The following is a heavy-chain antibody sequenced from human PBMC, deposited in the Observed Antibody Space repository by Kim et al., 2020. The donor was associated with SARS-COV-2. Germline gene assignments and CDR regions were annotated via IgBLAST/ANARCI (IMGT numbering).Heavy chain of an antibody. CDR3: AKDAYYYDSSGSPGAFDI. D-gene: IGHD3-22*01. V-gene: IGHV3-23*01. Sequence: KGRFTISRDNSKNTLYLQMNSLRAEDTAVYYCAKDAYYYDSSGSPGAFDIWGQGTMVTVSS. J-gene: IGHJ3*02.